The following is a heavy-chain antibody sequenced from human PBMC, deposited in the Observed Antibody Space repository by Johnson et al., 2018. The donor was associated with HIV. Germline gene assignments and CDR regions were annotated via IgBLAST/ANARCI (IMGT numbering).Heavy chain of an antibody. D-gene: IGHD2-15*01. V-gene: IGHV3-30*02. CDR2: IRYDGSNK. CDR1: GFTFSSYG. J-gene: IGHJ3*02. CDR3: AREGRGSPHDAFDI. Sequence: QVQLVESGGGVVQPGGSLRLSCVVSGFTFSSYGMHWVRQAPGKGLEWVAFIRYDGSNKYYADSVKGRFTISRDNSKNTLYLQMNSLRAEDTAVYYCAREGRGSPHDAFDIWGQGTMVTVSS.